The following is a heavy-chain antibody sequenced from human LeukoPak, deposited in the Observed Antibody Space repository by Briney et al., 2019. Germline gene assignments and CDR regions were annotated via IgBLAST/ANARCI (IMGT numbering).Heavy chain of an antibody. V-gene: IGHV4-39*07. J-gene: IGHJ4*02. D-gene: IGHD1-14*01. CDR2: IYYSGST. CDR3: ARAPEYGLYYFDY. Sequence: PSETLSLTCTVSGGSISSSSYYWGWIRQPPGKGLEWIGSIYYSGSTYYNPSLKSRVTISVDTSKNQFSLKLSSVTAADTAVYYCARAPEYGLYYFDYWGQGTLVTVSS. CDR1: GGSISSSSYY.